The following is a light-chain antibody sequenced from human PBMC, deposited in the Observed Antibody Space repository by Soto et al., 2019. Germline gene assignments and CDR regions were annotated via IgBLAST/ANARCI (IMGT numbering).Light chain of an antibody. CDR1: SSNIGNNF. Sequence: QSVLPQPPLVSAAPGQKVTISCSGSSSNIGNNFVSWYQHLPGTAPKLLIYDNNKRPSDIPDRFSGSKSGTSATLAITGLQPGDEADYYCGTWDDSLSAGVFGGGTKLTVL. CDR2: DNN. V-gene: IGLV1-51*01. J-gene: IGLJ2*01. CDR3: GTWDDSLSAGV.